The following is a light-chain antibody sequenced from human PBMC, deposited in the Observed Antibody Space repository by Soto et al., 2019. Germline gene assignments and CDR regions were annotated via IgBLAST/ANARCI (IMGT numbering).Light chain of an antibody. CDR1: QSINSW. V-gene: IGKV1-5*03. CDR2: KAS. Sequence: DIQMTQSPSTLSASIGDRVTITCRASQSINSWLAWYQQKPGKAPKLLIYKASSLESGVPSRFSGSGSGTEFTLTISSLQPDDFTTYYCHQYNSYPWTLGQVTKVEI. CDR3: HQYNSYPWT. J-gene: IGKJ1*01.